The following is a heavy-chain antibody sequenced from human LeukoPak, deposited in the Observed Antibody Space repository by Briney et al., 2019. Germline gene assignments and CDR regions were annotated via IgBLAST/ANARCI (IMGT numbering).Heavy chain of an antibody. V-gene: IGHV4-59*01. J-gene: IGHJ4*02. CDR1: GGSISTYY. CDR2: IYYSGST. CDR3: ARGGDYYDSSGFDY. Sequence: SETLSLTCTISGGSISTYYWSWIRQPPGKGLEWIGYIYYSGSTNYNPSLKSRVTISVDTSKNQFSLKLSSVTAADTAVYYCARGGDYYDSSGFDYWGQGTLVTVSS. D-gene: IGHD3-22*01.